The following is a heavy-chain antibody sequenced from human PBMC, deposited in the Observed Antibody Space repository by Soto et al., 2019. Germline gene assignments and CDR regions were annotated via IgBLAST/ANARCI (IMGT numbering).Heavy chain of an antibody. CDR3: ARDRNDGPDDAFDV. J-gene: IGHJ3*01. V-gene: IGHV1-3*01. CDR1: GYTFTSSA. D-gene: IGHD1-1*01. Sequence: ASVTFSYRVSGYTFTSSAMHWVRQAPGQRLEWMGWINAGNGNTKYSQKFQGRVTITRDTSASTAYMELSSLRSEDTAVYYCARDRNDGPDDAFDVWRQGTMVTVSS. CDR2: INAGNGNT.